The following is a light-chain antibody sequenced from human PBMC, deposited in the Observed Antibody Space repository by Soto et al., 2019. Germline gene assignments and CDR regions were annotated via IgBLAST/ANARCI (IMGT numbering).Light chain of an antibody. J-gene: IGKJ4*01. CDR2: DAS. Sequence: EIVLTQSPATLSLSPGERATLSCRASQSVSSYLAWYQQKPGQAPRLLIYDASNRATGIPARFSGSGSGTDFSLTISSLQPEDLATYYCKQSKSFPLTFGGGTKVDI. V-gene: IGKV3-11*01. CDR1: QSVSSY. CDR3: KQSKSFPLT.